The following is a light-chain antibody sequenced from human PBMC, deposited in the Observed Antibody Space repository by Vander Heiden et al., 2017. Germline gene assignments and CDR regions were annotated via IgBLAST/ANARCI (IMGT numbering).Light chain of an antibody. CDR2: SAS. V-gene: IGKV1-27*01. J-gene: IGKJ4*01. Sequence: DIQLTQSPSPLSASVGDRVTITCRVSQGISTYLNWNRQKPGKIPKLLMYSASNLQSGVPSRFSGSGSGTDFTLTVSSRQPEDVATYYDQRNYNAPSLTFGGGTKVEIK. CDR3: QRNYNAPSLT. CDR1: QGISTY.